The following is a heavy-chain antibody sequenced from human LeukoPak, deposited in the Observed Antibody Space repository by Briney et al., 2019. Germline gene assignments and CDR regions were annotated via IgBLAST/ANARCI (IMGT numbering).Heavy chain of an antibody. CDR1: GFTFSGYT. CDR2: ITSSSSTI. J-gene: IGHJ4*02. V-gene: IGHV3-48*02. D-gene: IGHD6-13*01. CDR3: ARDRGYSTH. Sequence: PGGSLRLSCVASGFTFSGYTMNWVRQAPGKGLEWVSSITSSSSTIYYADSVRGRFTISRDNAKNSLYLQMNSLRDEDTAVYYCARDRGYSTHWGQGTLVTVSS.